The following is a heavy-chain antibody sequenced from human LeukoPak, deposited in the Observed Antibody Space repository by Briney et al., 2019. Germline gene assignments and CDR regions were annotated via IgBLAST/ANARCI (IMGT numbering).Heavy chain of an antibody. V-gene: IGHV3-21*01. Sequence: GGSLRLSCAASGFTFSTYSMNWVRQAPGKGLEWVSSISSSGSYIYYADSVKGRFTISRDNAENSLYLQMNSLRAEDTAVYYCARDWVGIAVHDDAFDIWGQGTMVTVSS. CDR1: GFTFSTYS. J-gene: IGHJ3*02. CDR3: ARDWVGIAVHDDAFDI. CDR2: ISSSGSYI. D-gene: IGHD6-19*01.